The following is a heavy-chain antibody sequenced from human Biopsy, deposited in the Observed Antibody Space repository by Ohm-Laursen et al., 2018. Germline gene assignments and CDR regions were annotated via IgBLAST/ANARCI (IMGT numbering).Heavy chain of an antibody. J-gene: IGHJ2*01. CDR2: IYSGEST. V-gene: IGHV3-23*01. CDR1: GLTFNNYA. D-gene: IGHD1/OR15-1a*01. CDR3: AKALTTASTYNWYFDL. Sequence: GSLRLSCTASGLTFNNYAMTWVRQAPGKGLEWVSGIYSGESTFYADSVKGRFTIPTDNSKNTLYLQMDSLRAEDTAVYYCAKALTTASTYNWYFDLWGRGTLVTVSS.